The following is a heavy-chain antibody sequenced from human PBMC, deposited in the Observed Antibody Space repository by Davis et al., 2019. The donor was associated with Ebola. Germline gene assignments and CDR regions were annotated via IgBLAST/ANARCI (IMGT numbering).Heavy chain of an antibody. J-gene: IGHJ6*03. Sequence: ASVKVSCKASGYTFTGYYMHWVRQAPGQGLEWMGWINPNSGGTNYAQKFQGRVTMTRDTSISTAYMELSRLRSDDTAVYYCARVRDFWSGYYRGSYYYYYMDVWGKGTTVTVSS. D-gene: IGHD3-3*01. V-gene: IGHV1-2*02. CDR3: ARVRDFWSGYYRGSYYYYYMDV. CDR1: GYTFTGYY. CDR2: INPNSGGT.